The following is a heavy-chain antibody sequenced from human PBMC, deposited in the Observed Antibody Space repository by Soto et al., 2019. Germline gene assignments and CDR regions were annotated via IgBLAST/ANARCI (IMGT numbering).Heavy chain of an antibody. Sequence: QVQVVESGGGVVQPGRSLRLSCAASGFTFSSYGMHWVRQAPGKGLEWVTVISYDGSNKYYADSVKGRFTISRDNSKKTLYLQRDSLRAEDTAVYYCAKDTYYHDSSGYYVFDYWGQGTLVTVSS. CDR2: ISYDGSNK. CDR1: GFTFSSYG. D-gene: IGHD3-22*01. V-gene: IGHV3-30*18. J-gene: IGHJ4*02. CDR3: AKDTYYHDSSGYYVFDY.